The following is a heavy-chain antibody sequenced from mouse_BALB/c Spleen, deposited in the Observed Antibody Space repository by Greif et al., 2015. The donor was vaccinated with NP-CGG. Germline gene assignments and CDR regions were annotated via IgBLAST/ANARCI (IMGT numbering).Heavy chain of an antibody. V-gene: IGHV1-84*02. CDR1: GYTFTDYY. D-gene: IGHD4-1*01. CDR3: ARRTGTEAMDY. Sequence: VQGVESGPELVKPGASVKISCKASGYTFTDYYINWVKQKPGQGLEWIGWIYPGSGNTKYNEKFKGKATLTVDTSSSTAYMQLSSLTSEDTAVYFCARRTGTEAMDYWGQGTTVTVS. J-gene: IGHJ4*01. CDR2: IYPGSGNT.